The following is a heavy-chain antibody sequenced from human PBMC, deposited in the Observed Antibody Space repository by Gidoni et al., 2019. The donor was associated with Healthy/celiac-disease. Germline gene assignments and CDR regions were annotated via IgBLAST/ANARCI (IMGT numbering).Heavy chain of an antibody. CDR3: ARDKGGVVAAAGGYFDY. V-gene: IGHV3-30-3*01. J-gene: IGHJ4*02. D-gene: IGHD6-13*01. CDR2: ISYDGSNK. Sequence: QVQLVESGGGVVQPGRSLRLSCAASGFTFRSYAMHWVRQAPGKGLEWVAVISYDGSNKYYADSVKGRFTISRDNSKNTLYLQMNSLRAEDTAVYYCARDKGGVVAAAGGYFDYWGQGTLVTVSS. CDR1: GFTFRSYA.